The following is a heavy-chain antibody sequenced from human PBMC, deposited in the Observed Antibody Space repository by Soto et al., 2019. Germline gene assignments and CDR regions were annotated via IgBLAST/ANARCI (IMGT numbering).Heavy chain of an antibody. D-gene: IGHD3-22*01. CDR2: TIPFFGTP. V-gene: IGHV1-69*06. CDR3: ARDKGAYYAHLVY. J-gene: IGHJ4*02. CDR1: GATFSSYA. Sequence: QVLLVQSGAEVKKPGSSVTVSCKLSGATFSSYAMSWVRQAPGQGLEWIGGTIPFFGTPNYAQKFQGRVTITADTSTATSYMELSSLRSDDSAVYYCARDKGAYYAHLVYWGQGDLGSVSS.